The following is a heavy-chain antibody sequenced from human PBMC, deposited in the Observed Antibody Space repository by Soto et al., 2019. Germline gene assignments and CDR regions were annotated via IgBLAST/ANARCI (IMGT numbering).Heavy chain of an antibody. CDR3: AYAPSVATDGYGP. Sequence: QVQLQESGPGLVKPSGTLSLTCAVSGGSISSSNWWSWVRQPPGKGLEWIGEIYHSGSTNYNPSLKSRVTIPVDKSKNQFSLYLSSVTAAATAAYYCAYAPSVATDGYGPWGQGTLVTVSS. D-gene: IGHD2-15*01. V-gene: IGHV4-4*02. J-gene: IGHJ5*02. CDR1: GGSISSSNW. CDR2: IYHSGST.